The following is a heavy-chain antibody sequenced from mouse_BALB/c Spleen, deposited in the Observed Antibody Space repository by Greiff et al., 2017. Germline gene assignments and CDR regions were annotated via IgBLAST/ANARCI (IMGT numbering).Heavy chain of an antibody. CDR2: ISSGGSYT. Sequence: EVKVVESGGDLVKPGGSLKLSCAASGFTFSSYGMSWVRQTPDKRLEWVATISSGGSYTYYPDSVKGRFPISRDNAKNTLYLQMSSLKSEDTAMYYCARQDEYETWFAYWGQGTGGTGAA. CDR1: GFTFSSYG. V-gene: IGHV5-6*01. CDR3: ARQDEYETWFAY. J-gene: IGHJ3*01. D-gene: IGHD2-4*01.